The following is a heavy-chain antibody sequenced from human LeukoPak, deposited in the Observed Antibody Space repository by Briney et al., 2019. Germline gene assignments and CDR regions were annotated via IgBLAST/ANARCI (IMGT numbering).Heavy chain of an antibody. J-gene: IGHJ4*02. Sequence: GESLKISCKASGYSFTSYWIGWVRQMPGKGLEWMGIIYPYDSDTRYSPSFQAQATISADKSISTAYLPWSTLKASDTAMSYCARHIGYSAWNPDYWGQGTLVTVSS. V-gene: IGHV5-51*01. CDR3: ARHIGYSAWNPDY. CDR2: IYPYDSDT. CDR1: GYSFTSYW. D-gene: IGHD5-12*01.